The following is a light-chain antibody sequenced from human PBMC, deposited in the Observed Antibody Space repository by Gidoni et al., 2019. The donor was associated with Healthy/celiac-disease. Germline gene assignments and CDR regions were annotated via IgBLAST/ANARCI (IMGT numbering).Light chain of an antibody. Sequence: SELTQPPSVSVSPGQTASITCSGDKLGDKYACWYQQKPGQSPVLVIYQDSKRPSGIPERFSGSNSGNTATLTISGTQAMDEADYYCQAWDSSTVVFGGGTKLTVL. CDR2: QDS. V-gene: IGLV3-1*01. CDR3: QAWDSSTVV. J-gene: IGLJ2*01. CDR1: KLGDKY.